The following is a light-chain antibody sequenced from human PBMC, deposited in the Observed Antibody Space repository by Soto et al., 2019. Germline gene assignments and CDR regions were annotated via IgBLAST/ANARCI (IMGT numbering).Light chain of an antibody. CDR2: DAS. CDR1: QSVSSY. V-gene: IGKV3-11*01. Sequence: EIVLTQSPATLSLSPGETATLSCRASQSVSSYLAWYQQKPGQAPRLLIYDASNRATGIPARFSGSGSGTDFNLTISSLEPEDFAVYYCHQRGSWPRGTFGQGTKWIS. CDR3: HQRGSWPRGT. J-gene: IGKJ1*01.